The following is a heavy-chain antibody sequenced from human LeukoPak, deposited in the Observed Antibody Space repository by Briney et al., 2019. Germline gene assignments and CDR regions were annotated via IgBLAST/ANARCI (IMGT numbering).Heavy chain of an antibody. J-gene: IGHJ4*02. CDR2: IYYSGST. CDR1: GGSIKNYF. D-gene: IGHD6-13*01. CDR3: ARDVVAAPGTWDY. Sequence: PSETLSLTCTVSGGSIKNYFWSWVRQPPGKGLEWIGYIYYSGSTNYNPSLKNRVTISVGTSKNQFSLKLSSVAAADTAVYYCARDVVAAPGTWDYWGQGTLVTVSS. V-gene: IGHV4-59*12.